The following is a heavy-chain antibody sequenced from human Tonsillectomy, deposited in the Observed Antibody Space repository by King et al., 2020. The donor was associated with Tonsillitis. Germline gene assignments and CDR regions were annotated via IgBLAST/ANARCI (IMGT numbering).Heavy chain of an antibody. J-gene: IGHJ6*03. D-gene: IGHD3-22*01. CDR1: GFTFDDYA. V-gene: IGHV3-9*01. Sequence: VQLVESGGGLVQPGRSLRLSCAASGFTFDDYALHWVRQSPGKGREWVSGIGWDSGSIGYADAVKGRFTISSDNAKNSLYLQMNSLRAEDTALYYCAKESGGSGYYYYYYYMDVWGKGTTVTVSS. CDR2: IGWDSGSI. CDR3: AKESGGSGYYYYYYYMDV.